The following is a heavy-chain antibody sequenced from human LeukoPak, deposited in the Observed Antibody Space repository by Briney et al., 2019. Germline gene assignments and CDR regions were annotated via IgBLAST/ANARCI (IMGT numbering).Heavy chain of an antibody. CDR2: MNPNSGNT. CDR3: ARMFSRSHIRYFDWLLGALDDAFDI. D-gene: IGHD3-9*01. V-gene: IGHV1-8*01. CDR1: GYTFTSYD. Sequence: ASVKVSCKASGYTFTSYDINWVRQAPGQGLEWMGWMNPNSGNTGYAQKFQGRVTMTRNTSISTAYMELSSLRSEDTAVYYCARMFSRSHIRYFDWLLGALDDAFDIWGQGTMVTVSS. J-gene: IGHJ3*02.